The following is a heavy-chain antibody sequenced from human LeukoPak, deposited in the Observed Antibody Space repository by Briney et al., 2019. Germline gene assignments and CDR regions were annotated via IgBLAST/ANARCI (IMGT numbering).Heavy chain of an antibody. CDR3: ASEPHEDAFDI. CDR1: GFTFSSYS. D-gene: IGHD1-14*01. CDR2: ISSSSSYI. Sequence: GGSLRLSCAASGFTFSSYSMNWVRQAPGKGLEWVSSISSSSSYIYYADSVKGRFTISRDNAKNSLYLQMNSLRAEDTAVYYCASEPHEDAFDIWGQGTMVTVSS. J-gene: IGHJ3*02. V-gene: IGHV3-21*01.